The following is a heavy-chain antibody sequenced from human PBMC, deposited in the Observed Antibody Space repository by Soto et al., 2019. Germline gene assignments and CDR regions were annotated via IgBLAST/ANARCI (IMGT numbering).Heavy chain of an antibody. V-gene: IGHV3-66*01. D-gene: IGHD6-6*01. J-gene: IGHJ4*02. CDR1: GFTVSSNY. CDR3: ASYLYSSSSPHDY. Sequence: HPGGSLRLSCAASGFTVSSNYMSWVRQAPGKGLEWVSVIYSGGSTYYADSVKGRFTISRDNSKNTLYLQMNSLRAEDTAVYYCASYLYSSSSPHDYWGQGTLVTVSS. CDR2: IYSGGST.